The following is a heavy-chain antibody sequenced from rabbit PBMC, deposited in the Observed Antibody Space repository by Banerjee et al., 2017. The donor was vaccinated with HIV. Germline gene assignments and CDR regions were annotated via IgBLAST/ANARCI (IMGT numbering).Heavy chain of an antibody. D-gene: IGHD1-1*01. Sequence: QSLEESGGDLVKPGASLTLTCTASGFSFSSSYWICWVRQAPGKGLELIACIYTSSGSTWYASWVNGRFTITKTSSTTVDLKMTSLTAADTATYFCARADVNVFGYPYNFKLWGQGTLVTVS. V-gene: IGHV1S40*01. CDR2: IYTSSGST. J-gene: IGHJ4*01. CDR1: GFSFSSSYW. CDR3: ARADVNVFGYPYNFKL.